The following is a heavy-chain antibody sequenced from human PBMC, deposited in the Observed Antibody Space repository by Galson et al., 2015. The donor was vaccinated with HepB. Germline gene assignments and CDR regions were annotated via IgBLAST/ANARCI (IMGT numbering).Heavy chain of an antibody. D-gene: IGHD6-19*01. J-gene: IGHJ1*01. CDR3: ASRGILAVGSNEYFQH. CDR1: GYSFTSYW. V-gene: IGHV5-10-1*01. Sequence: QSGAEVKKPGESLRISCKGSGYSFTSYWISWVRQMPGKGLEWMGRIDPSDSYTNYSPSFQGHVTISADKSISTAYLQWSSLKASDTAMYYCASRGILAVGSNEYFQHWGQGTLVTVSS. CDR2: IDPSDSYT.